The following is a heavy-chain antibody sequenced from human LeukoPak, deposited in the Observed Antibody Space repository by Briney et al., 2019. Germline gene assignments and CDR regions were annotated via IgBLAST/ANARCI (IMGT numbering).Heavy chain of an antibody. V-gene: IGHV4-39*01. CDR2: IYYSGST. Sequence: PSETLSLTCTVSGGSISSSSYYWGWIRQPPGKGLEWIGSIYYSGSTYYNPSLKSRVTISVGTSKNQFSLKLSSVTAADTAVYYCASLRGSHYGGDYFDYWGRGTLVTVSS. CDR3: ASLRGSHYGGDYFDY. CDR1: GGSISSSSYY. D-gene: IGHD1-26*01. J-gene: IGHJ4*02.